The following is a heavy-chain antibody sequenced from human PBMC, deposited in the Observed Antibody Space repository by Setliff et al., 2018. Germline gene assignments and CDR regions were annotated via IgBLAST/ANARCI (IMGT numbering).Heavy chain of an antibody. V-gene: IGHV1-3*01. J-gene: IGHJ4*02. CDR1: GYTFSGNA. D-gene: IGHD3-3*01. Sequence: ASVKVSCKASGYTFSGNAIHWVRQAPGQRLEWMGYINAGNDRTTYSQKFQGRVTISRDTSASTTYMQLNSLRFEDRAVYYCARENTAKNFWGEESDYWGQGTLVTVSS. CDR3: ARENTAKNFWGEESDY. CDR2: INAGNDRT.